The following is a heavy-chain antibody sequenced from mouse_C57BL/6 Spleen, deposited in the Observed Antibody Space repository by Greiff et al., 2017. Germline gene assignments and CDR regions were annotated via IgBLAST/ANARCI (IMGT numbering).Heavy chain of an antibody. CDR1: GYTFTDYN. CDR2: INPNNGGT. Sequence: EVQLQQSGPELVKPGASVKMSCKASGYTFTDYNMHWVKQSHGKSLEWIGYINPNNGGTSYNQKFKGKATLTVNKSSSTAYMELRSLTSEDSAVYYCARKVTTVVARDWYFDVWGTGTTVTVSS. D-gene: IGHD1-1*01. J-gene: IGHJ1*03. CDR3: ARKVTTVVARDWYFDV. V-gene: IGHV1-22*01.